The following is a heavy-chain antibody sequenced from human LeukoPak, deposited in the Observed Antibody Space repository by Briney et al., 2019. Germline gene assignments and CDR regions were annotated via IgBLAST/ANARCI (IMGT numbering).Heavy chain of an antibody. J-gene: IGHJ4*02. D-gene: IGHD1-26*01. V-gene: IGHV4-34*01. Sequence: SETLSLTCAVYGGSFSGYYWSWIRQPPGKGLEWIGEINHSGSTNYNPSLKSRVTISVDTSKNQFSLKLSSVTAADTAVYYCARLRGSYGIIDYWGQGTLVTVSS. CDR2: INHSGST. CDR3: ARLRGSYGIIDY. CDR1: GGSFSGYY.